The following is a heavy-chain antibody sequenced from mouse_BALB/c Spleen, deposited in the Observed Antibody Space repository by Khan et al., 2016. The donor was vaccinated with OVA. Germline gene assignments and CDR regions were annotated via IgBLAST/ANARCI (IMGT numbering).Heavy chain of an antibody. Sequence: VQLQESGAELAKPGASVKMSCTASGYTFTSYWRHWINQRPGQGLEWIGYINPTSGYTDYNQKFKDKATLTADKSSSTAYMQLSSLTSDDSAVYYCARDRIDYWGQGTALTVSS. V-gene: IGHV1-7*01. CDR1: GYTFTSYW. J-gene: IGHJ2*01. CDR2: INPTSGYT. CDR3: ARDRIDY.